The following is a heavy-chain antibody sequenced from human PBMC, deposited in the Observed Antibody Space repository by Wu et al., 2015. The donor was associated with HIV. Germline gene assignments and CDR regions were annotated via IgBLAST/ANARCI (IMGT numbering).Heavy chain of an antibody. J-gene: IGHJ5*02. D-gene: IGHD1-7*01. Sequence: QAQLVQSGTEVKKPGASVKVSCKASGYNFQRYGISWVRQAPGQGLEWMGWINPNSGGTNYAQKFQGRVTMTRDTSTSTAYMELRSLRSDDTAVYYCARSTGTTNWFDPWGQGTLVTVSS. CDR1: GYNFQRYG. CDR3: ARSTGTTNWFDP. CDR2: INPNSGGT. V-gene: IGHV1-18*01.